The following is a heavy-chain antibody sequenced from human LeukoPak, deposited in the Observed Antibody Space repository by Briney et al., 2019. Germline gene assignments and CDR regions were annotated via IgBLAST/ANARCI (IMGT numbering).Heavy chain of an antibody. CDR2: IYYSGST. Sequence: PSETLSLTCTVSGGSISSYYWSWIRQPPGKGLEWIGYIYYSGSTNYNPSLKSRVTISVDTSKNQFSLKLSSVTAADTAVYYCARGEAVAPGYFDYWGQGTLVTVSS. CDR3: ARGEAVAPGYFDY. V-gene: IGHV4-59*01. D-gene: IGHD6-19*01. CDR1: GGSISSYY. J-gene: IGHJ4*02.